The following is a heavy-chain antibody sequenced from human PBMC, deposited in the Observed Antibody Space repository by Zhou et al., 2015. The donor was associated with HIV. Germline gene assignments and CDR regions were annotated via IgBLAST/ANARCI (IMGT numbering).Heavy chain of an antibody. CDR1: GGTFSSYT. J-gene: IGHJ1*01. Sequence: QVQLVQSGAEVKKPGSSVKVSCKASGGTFSSYTISWVRQAPGQGLEWMGRIIPILGIANYAQKFQGRVTITADKSTSTAYMELSSLRSEDTAVYYCARPNVDTVFDFQHWGQGTLVTVSS. V-gene: IGHV1-69*02. CDR2: IIPILGIA. D-gene: IGHD4-17*01. CDR3: ARPNVDTVFDFQH.